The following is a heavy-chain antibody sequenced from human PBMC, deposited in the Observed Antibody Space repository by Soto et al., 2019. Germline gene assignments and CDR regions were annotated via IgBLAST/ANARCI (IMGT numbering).Heavy chain of an antibody. V-gene: IGHV3-11*01. J-gene: IGHJ5*02. CDR2: MSGSGRTI. CDR3: ARLRFPWGWFDP. D-gene: IGHD3-16*01. Sequence: QVQLVESGGGLVKPGGSLRLSCAASGIVFSDYMSWVRQAPGKGLEGLSYMSGSGRTIYSADSVKGRFTISRANATNSLYLQMNHLRTEDTAVYSCARLRFPWGWFDPWGQGTLVTVSS. CDR1: GIVFSDY.